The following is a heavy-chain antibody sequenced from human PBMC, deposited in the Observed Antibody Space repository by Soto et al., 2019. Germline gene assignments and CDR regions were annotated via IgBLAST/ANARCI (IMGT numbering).Heavy chain of an antibody. Sequence: PAETLSVTWTGSGGSISRYYWRWIRQPPGKGLEWIGYIYYSGSTAYNPSPKSRVTISVDTSKNQFSLKLSSVTAADTAVYYCARASPTYYYDSSGYDYWGQGTLVTVS. CDR1: GGSISRYY. V-gene: IGHV4-59*01. CDR3: ARASPTYYYDSSGYDY. J-gene: IGHJ4*02. D-gene: IGHD3-22*01. CDR2: IYYSGST.